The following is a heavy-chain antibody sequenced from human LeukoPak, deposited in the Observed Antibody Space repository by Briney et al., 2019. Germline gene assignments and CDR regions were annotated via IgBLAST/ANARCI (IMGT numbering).Heavy chain of an antibody. CDR2: IYSGGST. D-gene: IGHD4-17*01. V-gene: IGHV3-66*04. CDR1: GFNRRSNY. J-gene: IGHJ4*02. Sequence: GSLRLSFAASGFNRRSNYMGWVRQAPGKGLEGGSVIYSGGSTYYADSVKGRFTISRDNSKNTLYLQMNSLRAEDTAVYYCASQRSYGDYDPFDYWGQGTLVTVSS. CDR3: ASQRSYGDYDPFDY.